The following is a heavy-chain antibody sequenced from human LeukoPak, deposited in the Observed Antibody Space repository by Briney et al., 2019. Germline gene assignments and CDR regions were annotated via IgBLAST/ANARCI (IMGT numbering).Heavy chain of an antibody. CDR3: ARETDYYGSGSYYGVDY. V-gene: IGHV1-18*01. CDR2: MNPNSGNT. J-gene: IGHJ4*02. D-gene: IGHD3-10*01. CDR1: GYTFTSYD. Sequence: ASVKVSCKASGYTFTSYDINWVRQATGQGLEWMGWMNPNSGNTNYAQKLQGRVTMTTDTSTSTAYMELRSLRSDDTAVYYCARETDYYGSGSYYGVDYWGQGTLVTVSS.